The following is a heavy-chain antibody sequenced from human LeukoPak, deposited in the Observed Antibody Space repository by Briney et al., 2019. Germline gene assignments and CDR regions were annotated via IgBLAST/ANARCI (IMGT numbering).Heavy chain of an antibody. CDR2: INHSGSA. CDR3: ARGPTAVRGVIRFYYYLDV. Sequence: PSETLSLTCTVSGGSISSYYWSWIRQAPGKGLEWIGEINHSGSANYNPSLKSRVTISVDTSKNQFSLKLTSVTAADTAVYYCARGPTAVRGVIRFYYYLDVWGKGTTVTVSS. V-gene: IGHV4-34*01. CDR1: GGSISSYY. D-gene: IGHD3-10*01. J-gene: IGHJ6*03.